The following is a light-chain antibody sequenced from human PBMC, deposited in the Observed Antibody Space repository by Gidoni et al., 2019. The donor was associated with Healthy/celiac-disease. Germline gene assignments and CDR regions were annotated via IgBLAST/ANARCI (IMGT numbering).Light chain of an antibody. Sequence: IVLTQSPGTLSLSPGERATLSCRARQSVSSSYLAWYQQKPGQAPRLLIYGASSRATGIPDRFSGSGSGTDFPLTISRLEPEDFAVYYCHQYGSSPLFTFGPGTKVDIK. CDR3: HQYGSSPLFT. CDR1: QSVSSSY. V-gene: IGKV3-20*01. CDR2: GAS. J-gene: IGKJ3*01.